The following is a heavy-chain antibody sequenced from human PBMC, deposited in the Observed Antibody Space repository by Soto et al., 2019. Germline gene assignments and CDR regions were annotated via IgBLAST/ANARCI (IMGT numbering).Heavy chain of an antibody. D-gene: IGHD5-18*01. CDR3: ARGGHNYGYFGFDY. CDR2: IYHSXXX. CDR1: GGSISNSNW. V-gene: IGHV4-4*02. J-gene: IGHJ4*02. Sequence: SETLSLTCAVSGGSISNSNWWSWVRQPPGKGLEWIGNIYHSXXXXXXPSLKDRVTISIDKSNNQFSLKLSSVTAADTSVYYCARGGHNYGYFGFDYWGQGTLVTVSS.